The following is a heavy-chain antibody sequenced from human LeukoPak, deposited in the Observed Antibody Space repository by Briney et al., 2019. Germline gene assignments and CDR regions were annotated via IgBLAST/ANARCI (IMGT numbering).Heavy chain of an antibody. CDR1: GVSISPYC. D-gene: IGHD6-6*01. CDR2: IHYSGRT. V-gene: IGHV4-59*08. Sequence: SETLSLTCTVSGVSISPYCWSWIRQPPGKGLEWIGHIHYSGRTSYKPSLKSRVTISVDTPNNQFSLKLRSVTAADTAVYYCATYASSSSEGYFDFWGQGSLVTVSS. CDR3: ATYASSSSEGYFDF. J-gene: IGHJ4*02.